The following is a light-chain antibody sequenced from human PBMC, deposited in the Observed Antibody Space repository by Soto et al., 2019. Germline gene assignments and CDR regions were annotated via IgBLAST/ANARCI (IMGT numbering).Light chain of an antibody. V-gene: IGLV2-8*01. J-gene: IGLJ1*01. CDR1: SSDIGGYNS. CDR2: DVT. CDR3: SSYTDRKNLV. Sequence: QSFLTQSPSASGSPGQSVTISCTGTSSDIGGYNSVSWYQQHPGKAPKVMIYDVTKRPSGVPDRFSGSKSGNTASLTVSALQAEDEADYYCSSYTDRKNLVSGTGTKVTVL.